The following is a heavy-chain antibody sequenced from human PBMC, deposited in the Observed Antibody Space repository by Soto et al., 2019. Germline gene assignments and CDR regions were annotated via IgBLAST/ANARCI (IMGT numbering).Heavy chain of an antibody. V-gene: IGHV1-46*01. CDR3: ARAGSGHPPGYYFDY. Sequence: XSVQVSFTASVYTFTSYYIHEVLHPPGQGLEWMGIINPSGGSTSYGQKFQGRVTMTRDTSMSTVYMELSSLRSQVSAVYYCARAGSGHPPGYYFDYWGQGTLVIVSS. CDR1: VYTFTSYY. D-gene: IGHD3-3*01. J-gene: IGHJ4*02. CDR2: INPSGGST.